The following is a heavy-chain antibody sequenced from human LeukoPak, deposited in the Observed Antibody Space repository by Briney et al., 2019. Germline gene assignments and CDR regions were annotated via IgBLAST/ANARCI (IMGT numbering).Heavy chain of an antibody. CDR1: GGSISSYY. Sequence: SETLSLNCTVSGGSISSYYWSWIRQPAGKGLEWIGRIYTSGSTNYNPSLKSRVTMSVDTSKNQFSLKLSSVTAADTAVYYCARDPTRHSSGWYAGGYAFDIWGQGTMVTVSS. D-gene: IGHD6-19*01. V-gene: IGHV4-4*07. CDR3: ARDPTRHSSGWYAGGYAFDI. J-gene: IGHJ3*02. CDR2: IYTSGST.